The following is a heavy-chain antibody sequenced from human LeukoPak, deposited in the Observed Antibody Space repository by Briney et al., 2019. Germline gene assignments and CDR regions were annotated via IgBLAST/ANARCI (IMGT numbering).Heavy chain of an antibody. D-gene: IGHD3-3*01. CDR1: GFTFSNAW. CDR3: LYFWSGSSLVDY. CDR2: IKSKTDGGTT. V-gene: IGHV3-15*01. Sequence: GGSLRLSCAASGFTFSNAWMSWVRQAPGKGLVWVGRIKSKTDGGTTDYAAPVKGRFTISRDDSKNTLYLEMYSLKTEDTAMYYCLYFWSGSSLVDYWGQGTLVTVSS. J-gene: IGHJ4*02.